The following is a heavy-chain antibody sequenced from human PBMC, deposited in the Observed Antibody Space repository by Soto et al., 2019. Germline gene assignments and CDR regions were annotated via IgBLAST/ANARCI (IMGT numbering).Heavy chain of an antibody. D-gene: IGHD5-18*01. CDR1: GFTVSNNY. CDR2: IYSGGYT. J-gene: IGHJ6*02. CDR3: ARVERIQLWLPPFLSYYGMDV. Sequence: GGSLRLSCAVSGFTVSNNYMSWVRQAPGKGLEGVSVIYSGGYTAYGDSVKGRFTISRDNSKNTLYLQMNSLRADDTAVYYCARVERIQLWLPPFLSYYGMDVWGQGTTVTVSS. V-gene: IGHV3-53*01.